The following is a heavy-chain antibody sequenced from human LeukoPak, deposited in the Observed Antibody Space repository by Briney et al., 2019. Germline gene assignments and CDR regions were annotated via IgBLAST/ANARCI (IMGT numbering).Heavy chain of an antibody. J-gene: IGHJ6*02. CDR3: ARVPTLAGDSSGYYYYYGMDV. CDR1: GLTFSSHW. CDR2: ISYDGSNK. Sequence: GGSLRLSCEASGLTFSSHWMTWVRQAPGKGLEWVAVISYDGSNKYYADSVKGRFTISRDNSKNTLYLQMNSLRAEDTAVYYCARVPTLAGDSSGYYYYYGMDVWGQGTTVTVSS. D-gene: IGHD3-22*01. V-gene: IGHV3-30-3*01.